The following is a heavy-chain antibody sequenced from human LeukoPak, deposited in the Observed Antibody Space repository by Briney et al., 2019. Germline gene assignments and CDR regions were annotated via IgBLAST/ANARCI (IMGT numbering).Heavy chain of an antibody. CDR1: GFTVSSNY. D-gene: IGHD6-13*01. CDR2: IYSGGST. V-gene: IGHV3-53*05. CDR3: ARDGYSSSWYPSPIYYYYYGMDV. Sequence: GGSLRLSCAASGFTVSSNYMSWVRQAPGKGLEWVSVIYSGGSTYYADSVKGRFTISRDNSKNTLYLQMNSLRSDDTAVYYCARDGYSSSWYPSPIYYYYYGMDVWGQGTTVTVSS. J-gene: IGHJ6*02.